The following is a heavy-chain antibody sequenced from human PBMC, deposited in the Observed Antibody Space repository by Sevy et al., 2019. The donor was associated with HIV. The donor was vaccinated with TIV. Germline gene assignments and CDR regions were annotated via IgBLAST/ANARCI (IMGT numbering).Heavy chain of an antibody. V-gene: IGHV1-69*13. CDR1: GGTFSSYA. D-gene: IGHD3-3*01. Sequence: ASVKVSCKASGGTFSSYAMSWVRQAPGQGLEWMGGIIPIFGTANYERKFQGRVTITADESTSTADMELSSLGSEETAVYCCARDSSGVTIFGVVIDLGMDVWGQGTTVTVSS. J-gene: IGHJ6*02. CDR2: IIPIFGTA. CDR3: ARDSSGVTIFGVVIDLGMDV.